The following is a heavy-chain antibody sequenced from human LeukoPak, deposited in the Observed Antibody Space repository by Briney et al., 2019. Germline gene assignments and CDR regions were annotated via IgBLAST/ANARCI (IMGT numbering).Heavy chain of an antibody. CDR2: IRHDGSNK. CDR1: GFTFSSYG. J-gene: IGHJ6*03. V-gene: IGHV3-30*02. CDR3: ARVSPRSSWPKRRNHYYYYYMDV. D-gene: IGHD6-13*01. Sequence: GGSLRLSCAASGFTFSSYGMHWVRQAPGKGLEWVAFIRHDGSNKYYADSVKGRFTISRDNSKNTLYLQMNSLRAEDTAVYYCARVSPRSSWPKRRNHYYYYYMDVWGKGTTVTVSS.